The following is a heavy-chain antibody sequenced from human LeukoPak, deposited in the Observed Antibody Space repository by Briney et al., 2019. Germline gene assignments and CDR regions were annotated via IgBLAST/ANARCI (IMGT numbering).Heavy chain of an antibody. D-gene: IGHD3-10*01. J-gene: IGHJ4*02. V-gene: IGHV3-23*01. CDR2: IGGRGDRT. Sequence: PGGSLRLSCAASGSTLSNYAMSWVRQAPGKGLEWVSTIGGRGDRTNYADSVKGRFTVSRDNSKNTLYLQMDSLRAEDTAVYYCAQPLGSGSYSDYWGQGTLVTVSS. CDR1: GSTLSNYA. CDR3: AQPLGSGSYSDY.